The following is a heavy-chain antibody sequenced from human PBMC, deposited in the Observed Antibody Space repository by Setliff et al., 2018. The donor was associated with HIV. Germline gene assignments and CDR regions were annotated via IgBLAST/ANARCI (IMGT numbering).Heavy chain of an antibody. D-gene: IGHD3-9*01. J-gene: IGHJ4*02. CDR2: INHSGLS. Sequence: SETLSLTCAVYGGSFSGHYWTWIRQPPGKGLEWIGEINHSGLSNFNPSLKSRLSIPVDTPKNQFSLKLTSVTAADTAVYYCARGQLRYLANDYYFDYWGQGTLVTVS. V-gene: IGHV4-34*01. CDR3: ARGQLRYLANDYYFDY. CDR1: GGSFSGHY.